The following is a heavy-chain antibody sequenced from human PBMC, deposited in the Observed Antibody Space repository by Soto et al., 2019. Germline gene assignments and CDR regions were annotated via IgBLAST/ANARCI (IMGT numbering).Heavy chain of an antibody. CDR3: ARRDTSGFLRYFDN. D-gene: IGHD3-3*01. V-gene: IGHV1-69*06. CDR1: GGTLSSFINYP. J-gene: IGHJ4*02. Sequence: SVKVSCKASGGTLSSFINYPINWVRQAPGQGLEWMGGIVPNVGTVNYAQKFQGRVTITADKSTGTAYMEVGSLRSEDTALYYCARRDTSGFLRYFDNWGQGTLVTVSS. CDR2: IVPNVGTV.